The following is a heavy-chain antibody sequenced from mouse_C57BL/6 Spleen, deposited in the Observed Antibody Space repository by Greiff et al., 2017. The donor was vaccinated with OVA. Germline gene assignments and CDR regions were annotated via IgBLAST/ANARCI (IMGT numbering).Heavy chain of an antibody. CDR3: ARRGYYYGSSYAMDY. Sequence: EVMLVESGGGLVKPGGSLKLSCAASGFTFSDYGMHWVRQAPEKGLEWVAYISSGSSTIYYADTVKGRFAISRDNAKNTLFLQMTSLRSEDTAMYYCARRGYYYGSSYAMDYWGQGTSVTVSS. J-gene: IGHJ4*01. V-gene: IGHV5-17*01. D-gene: IGHD1-1*01. CDR2: ISSGSSTI. CDR1: GFTFSDYG.